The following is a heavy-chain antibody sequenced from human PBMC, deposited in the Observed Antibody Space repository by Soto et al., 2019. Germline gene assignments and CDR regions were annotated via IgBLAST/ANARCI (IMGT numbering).Heavy chain of an antibody. D-gene: IGHD6-19*01. J-gene: IGHJ4*02. CDR2: IYHSGTT. V-gene: IGHV4-30-2*01. CDR3: ARGKAGGWFFDY. CDR1: GGSISSGGYS. Sequence: PSETLSLTCAVSGGSISSGGYSWSWILQPPGKGLDWIGYIYHSGTTYYNPSPKGRVTISVDRSKNQFSRKLRSVNAADTAVYYCARGKAGGWFFDYWGQGTLVTVSS.